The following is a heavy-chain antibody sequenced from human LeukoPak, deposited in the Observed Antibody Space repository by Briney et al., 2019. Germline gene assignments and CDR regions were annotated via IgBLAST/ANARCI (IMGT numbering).Heavy chain of an antibody. CDR2: IKTKTDGATT. CDR3: TTATELIVATIPDY. V-gene: IGHV3-15*01. J-gene: IGHJ4*02. Sequence: GGSLRLSCAASGFTLSDVWMTWVRQAPGKGMEWVGRIKTKTDGATTDYAAPVKGRFTILRDDSENMLYLQMKSLKTEDTALYYCTTATELIVATIPDYWGQGTLVTVSS. D-gene: IGHD5-12*01. CDR1: GFTLSDVW.